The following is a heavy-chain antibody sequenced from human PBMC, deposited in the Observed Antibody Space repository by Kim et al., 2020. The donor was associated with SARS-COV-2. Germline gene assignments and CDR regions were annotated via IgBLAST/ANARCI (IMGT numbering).Heavy chain of an antibody. Sequence: SLKSRVTISVDKSKNQFSLKLSSVTAADTAVYYCARDFRSSGYSYGDLRYWGQGTLVTVSS. J-gene: IGHJ4*02. D-gene: IGHD5-18*01. CDR3: ARDFRSSGYSYGDLRY. V-gene: IGHV4-4*02.